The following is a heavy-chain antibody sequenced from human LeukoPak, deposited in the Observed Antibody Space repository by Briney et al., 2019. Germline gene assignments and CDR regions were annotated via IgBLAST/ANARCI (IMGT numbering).Heavy chain of an antibody. V-gene: IGHV1-2*02. CDR3: ARGGGYSYGLEYFDY. Sequence: ASVKVSCKASGYTFTGYYMHWVRQAPGQGLEWMGWINPNSGGTNYAQNFQGRVTMTRDTSISTAYMGLSRLRSDDTAVYYCARGGGYSYGLEYFDYWGQGTLVTVSS. CDR1: GYTFTGYY. J-gene: IGHJ4*02. D-gene: IGHD5-18*01. CDR2: INPNSGGT.